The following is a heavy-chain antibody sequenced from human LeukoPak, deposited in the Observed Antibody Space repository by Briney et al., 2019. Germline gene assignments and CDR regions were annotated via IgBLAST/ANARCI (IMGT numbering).Heavy chain of an antibody. CDR2: IYTSGST. D-gene: IGHD2-8*01. CDR1: GGSISSGSYY. CDR3: AREADCTNGVCYTHAFDI. J-gene: IGHJ3*02. Sequence: SETLSFTCTVSGGSISSGSYYWSWIRQPAGKGLEWIGRIYTSGSTNYNPSLKSRVTISVDTSKNQFSLKLSSVTAADTAVYYCAREADCTNGVCYTHAFDIWGQGTMVTVSS. V-gene: IGHV4-61*02.